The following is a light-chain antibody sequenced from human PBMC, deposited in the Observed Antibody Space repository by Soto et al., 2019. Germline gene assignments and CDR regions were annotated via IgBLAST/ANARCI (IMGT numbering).Light chain of an antibody. CDR1: SSNVGTNY. V-gene: IGLV1-51*01. CDR3: LTWDRSLSVIVV. J-gene: IGLJ2*01. Sequence: QSVLTQPPSVSAAPGQTVTISCSGSSSNVGTNYVSWYQQIPQTAPKLLIYDNDNRPSWIPDRFSGSTSGTSATLGITGFQTGAEADYFCLTWDRSLSVIVVFGGGTKVTVL. CDR2: DND.